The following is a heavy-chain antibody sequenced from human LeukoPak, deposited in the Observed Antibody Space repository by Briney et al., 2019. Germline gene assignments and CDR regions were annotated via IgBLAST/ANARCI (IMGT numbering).Heavy chain of an antibody. V-gene: IGHV1-69*02. Sequence: SVKVSCKASGGTFSSYTISWVRQAPGQGLEWMGRIIPILGIANYAQKFQGRVTITADKSTSTAYMELSSLRSEDTAVYYCARGRRPSIAALRDYYYYYYMDVWGKGTTVTVSS. CDR3: ARGRRPSIAALRDYYYYYYMDV. J-gene: IGHJ6*03. CDR2: IIPILGIA. D-gene: IGHD6-6*01. CDR1: GGTFSSYT.